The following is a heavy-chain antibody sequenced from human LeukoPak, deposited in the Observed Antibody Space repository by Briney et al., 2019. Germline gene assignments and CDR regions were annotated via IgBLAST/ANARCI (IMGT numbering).Heavy chain of an antibody. CDR1: GFTFSTCG. V-gene: IGHV3-23*01. CDR3: VRDLHWGGFDV. J-gene: IGHJ3*01. CDR2: ISPSGDIT. Sequence: GGTLRLSCAASGFTFSTCGMNWVRQAPGKGLEWVSGISPSGDITYYADSVMGRLSISRDNPKITVSLQMSSLRAEDTALYYCVRDLHWGGFDVWGQGTMVTVSS. D-gene: IGHD7-27*01.